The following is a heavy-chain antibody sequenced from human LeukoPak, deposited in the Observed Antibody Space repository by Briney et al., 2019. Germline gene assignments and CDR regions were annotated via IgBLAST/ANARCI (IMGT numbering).Heavy chain of an antibody. CDR3: AKGYYYDSSGYYPFDY. Sequence: PGGSLRLSCAASGSTFSSYGMHWVRQAPGKGLEWVSAVSGSGGSTYYADSVRGRFTISRDNSKKTLYLQMNSLRAEDTAVYYCAKGYYYDSSGYYPFDYWGQGTLATVSS. D-gene: IGHD3-22*01. CDR2: VSGSGGST. J-gene: IGHJ4*02. CDR1: GSTFSSYG. V-gene: IGHV3-23*01.